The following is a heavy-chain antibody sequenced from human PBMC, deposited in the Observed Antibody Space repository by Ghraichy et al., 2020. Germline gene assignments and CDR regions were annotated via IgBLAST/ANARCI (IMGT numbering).Heavy chain of an antibody. D-gene: IGHD4/OR15-4a*01. CDR1: GFTFSSYA. CDR3: AKGRGVWWRFLFDY. CDR2: ISGSGGST. V-gene: IGHV3-23*01. J-gene: IGHJ4*02. Sequence: GGSLRLSCAASGFTFSSYAMSWVRQAPGKGLEWVSAISGSGGSTYYADSVKGRFTISRDNSKNTLYLQMNSLRAEDTAVYYFAKGRGVWWRFLFDYWGQGTLFTVSS.